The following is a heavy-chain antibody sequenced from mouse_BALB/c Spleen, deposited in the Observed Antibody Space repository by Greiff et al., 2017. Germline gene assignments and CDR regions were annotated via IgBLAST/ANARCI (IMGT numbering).Heavy chain of an antibody. CDR2: ISSGSSTI. Sequence: EVKLQESGGGLVQPGGSRKLSCAASGFTFSSFGMHWVRQAPEKGLEWVAYISSGSSTIYYADTVKGRFTISRDNPKNTLFLQMTSLRSEDTAMYYCARDRYDERFAYWGQGTLVTVSA. CDR3: ARDRYDERFAY. J-gene: IGHJ3*01. CDR1: GFTFSSFG. V-gene: IGHV5-17*02. D-gene: IGHD2-14*01.